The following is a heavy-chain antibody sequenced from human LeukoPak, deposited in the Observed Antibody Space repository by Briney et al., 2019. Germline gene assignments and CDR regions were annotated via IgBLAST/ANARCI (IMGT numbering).Heavy chain of an antibody. CDR3: AKDYCSSTSCYQGNWFDP. Sequence: GGSLRLSCAASGFTFDDYAMHWVRQAPGKGLEWVSGISWNSGSIGYADSVKGRFTISRDNAKNSLYLQMNSLRAEDTALYYCAKDYCSSTSCYQGNWFDPWGQGTLVTVSS. J-gene: IGHJ5*02. V-gene: IGHV3-9*01. CDR2: ISWNSGSI. CDR1: GFTFDDYA. D-gene: IGHD2-2*01.